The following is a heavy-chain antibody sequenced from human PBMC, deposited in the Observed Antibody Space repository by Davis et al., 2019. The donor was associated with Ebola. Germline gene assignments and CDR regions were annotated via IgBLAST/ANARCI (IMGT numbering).Heavy chain of an antibody. CDR2: ISWNSGSI. J-gene: IGHJ3*02. CDR1: GFTFSAYW. V-gene: IGHV3-9*03. Sequence: SLKISCAVSGFTFSAYWMSWVRQAPGKGLEWVSGISWNSGSIGYADSVKGRFTISRDNAKNSLYLQMNSLRAEDMALYYCAKELMGAFDIWGQGTMVTVSS. CDR3: AKELMGAFDI.